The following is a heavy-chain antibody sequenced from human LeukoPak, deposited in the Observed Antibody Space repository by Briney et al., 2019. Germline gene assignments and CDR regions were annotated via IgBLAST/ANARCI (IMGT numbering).Heavy chain of an antibody. CDR2: IYPGDSDT. CDR1: GYSFTSYW. CDR3: ARPYGYSYGYYFYY. D-gene: IGHD5-18*01. Sequence: GESLKISCKGSGYSFTSYWIGWLRQMPGKGLKWLGVIYPGDSDTRYSLSFQGQVIISADKSISTAYLQWSSLKASDTAMYYCARPYGYSYGYYFYYWGQGTLVTVSS. J-gene: IGHJ4*02. V-gene: IGHV5-51*01.